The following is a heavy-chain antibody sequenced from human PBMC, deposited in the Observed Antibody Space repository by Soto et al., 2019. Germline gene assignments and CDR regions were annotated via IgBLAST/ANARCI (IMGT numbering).Heavy chain of an antibody. CDR1: GFTFSSYW. V-gene: IGHV3-7*01. CDR3: ERDVIMVYARGAFDY. D-gene: IGHD2-8*01. J-gene: IGHJ4*02. Sequence: EVQLVESGGGLVQPGGSLRLSCAASGFTFSSYWMSWVRQAPGKGLEWVANIKQDGSEKYYVDSVKGRFTISRDNAKNSLYLQMNSLRAEDTAVYYCERDVIMVYARGAFDYWGQGTLVTVSS. CDR2: IKQDGSEK.